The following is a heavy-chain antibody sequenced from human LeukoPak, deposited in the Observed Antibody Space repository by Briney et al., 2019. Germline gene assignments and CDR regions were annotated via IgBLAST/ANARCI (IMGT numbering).Heavy chain of an antibody. Sequence: PGGSLRLSCAASEFTFSNYDMHWVRQATGKGLEWVSSIDTAGDTYYPGSVKGRFTISRENAKESFYLQMNSLRAGDTAVYYCARGSCSSSSCYERLNGLDVWGQGTTVTVSS. CDR1: EFTFSNYD. J-gene: IGHJ6*02. CDR3: ARGSCSSSSCYERLNGLDV. CDR2: IDTAGDT. D-gene: IGHD2-2*01. V-gene: IGHV3-13*01.